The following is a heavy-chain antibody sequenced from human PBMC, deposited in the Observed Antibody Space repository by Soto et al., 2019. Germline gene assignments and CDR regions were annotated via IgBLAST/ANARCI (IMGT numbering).Heavy chain of an antibody. V-gene: IGHV4-34*01. Sequence: SQTLSLTCAVYGGSFSGYYWSCIRQPPGKGLEWIGEIAPSGSTNYNPSLKSRVTISVDTSKNKFSMKLSSVTAADTAVYYCARWIGRSYYDWRYYYGMDVWRQGTTVTAAS. CDR2: IAPSGST. CDR1: GGSFSGYY. CDR3: ARWIGRSYYDWRYYYGMDV. D-gene: IGHD5-12*01. J-gene: IGHJ6*02.